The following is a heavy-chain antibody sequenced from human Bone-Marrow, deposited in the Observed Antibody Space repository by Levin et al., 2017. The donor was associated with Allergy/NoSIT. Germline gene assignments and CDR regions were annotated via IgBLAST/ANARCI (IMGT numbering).Heavy chain of an antibody. V-gene: IGHV1-46*01. D-gene: IGHD5-12*01. Sequence: GESLKISCKASGYTFTSYYMHWVRQAPGQGLEWMGIINPSGGSTSYAQKFQGRVTMTRDTSTSTVYMELSSLRSEDTAVYYCARDHPPSGYDSVHFDYWGQGTLVTVSS. CDR2: INPSGGST. CDR3: ARDHPPSGYDSVHFDY. J-gene: IGHJ4*02. CDR1: GYTFTSYY.